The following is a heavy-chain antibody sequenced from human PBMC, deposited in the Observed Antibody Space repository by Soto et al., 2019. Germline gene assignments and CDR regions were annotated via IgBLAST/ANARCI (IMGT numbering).Heavy chain of an antibody. Sequence: SQTLSLTCAISGDSLSNNNVAWNWIRQSPSRGLEWLGRTYYTSKWYREYAVSVKSRITINPDTSKNQFSLQLNSVTPEDTALYFCVRGRNCSSDVLAQATMVTVSS. D-gene: IGHD2-21*01. CDR3: VRGRNCSSDV. CDR1: GDSLSNNNVA. CDR2: TYYTSKWYR. V-gene: IGHV6-1*01. J-gene: IGHJ3*01.